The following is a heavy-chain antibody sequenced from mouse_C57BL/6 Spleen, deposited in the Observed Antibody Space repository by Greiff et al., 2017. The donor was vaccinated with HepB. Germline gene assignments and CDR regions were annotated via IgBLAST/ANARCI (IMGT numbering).Heavy chain of an antibody. CDR3: ARGYDYEGFAY. CDR2: IYPGGGYT. CDR1: GYTFTNYW. Sequence: VKLQESGAELVRPGTSVKMSCKASGYTFTNYWIGWAKQRPGHGLEWIGDIYPGGGYTNYNEKFKGKATLTADKSSSTAYMQFSSLTSEDSAIYYCARGYDYEGFAYWGQGTLVTVSA. J-gene: IGHJ3*01. V-gene: IGHV1-63*01. D-gene: IGHD2-4*01.